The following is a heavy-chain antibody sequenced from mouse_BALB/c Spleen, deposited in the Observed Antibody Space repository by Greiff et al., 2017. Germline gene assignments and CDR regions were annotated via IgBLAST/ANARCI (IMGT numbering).Heavy chain of an antibody. J-gene: IGHJ4*01. CDR3: ARGFYAMDY. CDR1: GYTFTSYN. CDR2: IYPGNGDT. Sequence: QVQLQQSGAELVKPGASVKMSCKASGYTFTSYNMHWVKQTPGQGLEWIGAIYPGNGDTSYNQKFKGKATLTADKSSSTAYMQLSSLTSEDSAVYYCARGFYAMDYWGQGTSVTVSS. V-gene: IGHV1-12*01.